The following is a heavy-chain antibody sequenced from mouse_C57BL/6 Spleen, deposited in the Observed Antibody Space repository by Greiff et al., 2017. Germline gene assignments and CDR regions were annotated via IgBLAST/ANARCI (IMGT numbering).Heavy chain of an antibody. CDR3: ARARLYDGYPYAMDY. V-gene: IGHV1-53*01. CDR1: GYTFTSYW. CDR2: INPSNGGT. J-gene: IGHJ4*01. Sequence: QVHVKQPGTELVKPGASVKLSCKASGYTFTSYWMHWVKQRPGQGLEWIGNINPSNGGTNYNEKFKSKATLTVDKSSSTAYMQLSSLTSEDSAVYYCARARLYDGYPYAMDYWGQGTSVTVSS. D-gene: IGHD2-3*01.